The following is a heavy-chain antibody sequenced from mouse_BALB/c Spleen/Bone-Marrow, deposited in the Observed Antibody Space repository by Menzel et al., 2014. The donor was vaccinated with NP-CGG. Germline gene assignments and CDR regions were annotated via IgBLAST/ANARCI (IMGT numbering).Heavy chain of an antibody. V-gene: IGHV1-7*01. Sequence: SGAELAKPGASVKMSCKASGYTFTSYWMHWVKRRPGQVLEWIGYINPSTGYTEYNLKFKDKATLTADKSSSTAYIQLSSLTSEDSAVYYCASPYGYEDYSAMDYWGQGTSVTVSS. J-gene: IGHJ4*01. CDR2: INPSTGYT. CDR1: GYTFTSYW. D-gene: IGHD1-2*01. CDR3: ASPYGYEDYSAMDY.